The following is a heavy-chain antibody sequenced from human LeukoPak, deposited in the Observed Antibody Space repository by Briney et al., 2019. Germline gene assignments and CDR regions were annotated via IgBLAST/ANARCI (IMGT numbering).Heavy chain of an antibody. J-gene: IGHJ5*02. CDR2: IYYGGST. V-gene: IGHV4-39*01. CDR3: ARLQSGGNNGS. CDR1: GGSISRSSYY. D-gene: IGHD4-23*01. Sequence: SETLSLTCTVSGGSISRSSYYWGWIRQPPGKGLEWIGNIYYGGSTYYNPSLKSRVTISVDTSKHQLSLKLSSVTAADTAVYYCARLQSGGNNGSWGQGKLVTVSS.